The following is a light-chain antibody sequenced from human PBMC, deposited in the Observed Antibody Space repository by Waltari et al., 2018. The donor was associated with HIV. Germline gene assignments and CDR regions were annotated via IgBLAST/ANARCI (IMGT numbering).Light chain of an antibody. CDR1: SPNIGSKT. J-gene: IGLJ3*02. V-gene: IGLV1-44*01. CDR3: ATWDDSPDGPV. CDR2: SNN. Sequence: QSVLTQPPSASGTPGQRVTSSCSGTSPNIGSKTVNSYQHLPGTAPKLLIYSNNQRPSGVPDRFSGSKSGTSASLAISGLQSEDEADYYCATWDDSPDGPVFGGGTKLTVL.